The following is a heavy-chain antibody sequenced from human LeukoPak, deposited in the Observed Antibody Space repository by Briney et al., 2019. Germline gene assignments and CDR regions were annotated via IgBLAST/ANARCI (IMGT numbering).Heavy chain of an antibody. J-gene: IGHJ4*02. CDR3: AMGDTAMAPSY. V-gene: IGHV3-30*03. CDR2: ISYDGSNK. Sequence: GGSLRLSCAASGFTFSSYGMRRVRQAPGKGLEWVAVISYDGSNKYYADSVKGRFTISRDNSKNTLYLQMNSLRAEDTAVYYCAMGDTAMAPSYWGQGTLVTVSS. CDR1: GFTFSSYG. D-gene: IGHD5-18*01.